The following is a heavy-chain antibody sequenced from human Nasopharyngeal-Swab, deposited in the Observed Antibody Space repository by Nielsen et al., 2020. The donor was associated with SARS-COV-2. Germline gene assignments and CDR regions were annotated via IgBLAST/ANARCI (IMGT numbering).Heavy chain of an antibody. V-gene: IGHV3-15*01. CDR2: IKSKTDGGTT. Sequence: GESLKISCAASGFTFSSYAMHWVRQAPGKGLEWVGRIKSKTDGGTTDYAAPVKGRFTISRDDSKNTLYLQMNSLKTEDTAVYYCTTAEKGGSWYYYYGMDVWGQGTTVTVSS. J-gene: IGHJ6*02. CDR3: TTAEKGGSWYYYYGMDV. D-gene: IGHD3-10*01. CDR1: GFTFSSYA.